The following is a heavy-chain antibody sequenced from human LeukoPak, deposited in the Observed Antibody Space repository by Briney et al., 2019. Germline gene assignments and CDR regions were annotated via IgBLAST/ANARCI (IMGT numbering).Heavy chain of an antibody. D-gene: IGHD3-10*01. V-gene: IGHV4-59*01. CDR3: ARDRGRATWFDP. CDR2: IYYSGST. Sequence: PSETLSLTCTVSGGSITSYYWHWIRQPPGKGLEWIGYIYYSGSTNYNPSLKSRVTISVDTSRKQFSLKLHSESAADTAVYYCARDRGRATWFDPWGQGTVVTVSS. CDR1: GGSITSYY. J-gene: IGHJ5*02.